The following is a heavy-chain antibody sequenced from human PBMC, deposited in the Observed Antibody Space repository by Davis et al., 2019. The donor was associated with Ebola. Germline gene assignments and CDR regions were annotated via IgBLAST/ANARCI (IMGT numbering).Heavy chain of an antibody. V-gene: IGHV3-48*02. D-gene: IGHD4-17*01. J-gene: IGHJ4*02. CDR1: GFTFSSYS. CDR3: AGGFNDYGDCEPAH. Sequence: PGGPLRLSCAASGFTFSSYSMNWVRQAPGEGLEWVSYISSSGSIVYYADPAKGRFTITRDNAKNSLTLQMNSLGDEETAVYYCAGGFNDYGDCEPAHWGQGTLVTVSS. CDR2: ISSSGSIV.